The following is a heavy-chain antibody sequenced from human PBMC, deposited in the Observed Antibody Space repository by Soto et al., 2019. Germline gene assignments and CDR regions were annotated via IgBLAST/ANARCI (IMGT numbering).Heavy chain of an antibody. V-gene: IGHV3-30*18. D-gene: IGHD6-19*01. CDR1: GFTFSSYG. J-gene: IGHJ4*02. CDR3: AKGVGSGLYFLDY. Sequence: QVQLVESGGGVVQPGRSLRLSCAASGFTFSSYGMQWVRQAPDKGLEWVAVISYDGSNKYDADSVKGRFTISRDNLNNTLYLPMNSLRAEDTAVYYCAKGVGSGLYFLDYWGQGTLVTVSS. CDR2: ISYDGSNK.